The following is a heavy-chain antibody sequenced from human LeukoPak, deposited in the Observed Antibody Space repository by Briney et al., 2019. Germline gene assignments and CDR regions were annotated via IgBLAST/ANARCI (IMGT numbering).Heavy chain of an antibody. D-gene: IGHD3-22*01. CDR2: ISGSGGST. J-gene: IGHJ4*02. CDR3: ATTFYYDSSGLFDY. CDR1: GFTFSSSA. Sequence: PGGSLRLSCAASGFTFSSSAMSWVRQAPGKGLEWVSAISGSGGSTYYADSVKGRFTISRDNSKNTLYLQMNSLRAEDTAVYYCATTFYYDSSGLFDYWGQGTLATVSS. V-gene: IGHV3-23*01.